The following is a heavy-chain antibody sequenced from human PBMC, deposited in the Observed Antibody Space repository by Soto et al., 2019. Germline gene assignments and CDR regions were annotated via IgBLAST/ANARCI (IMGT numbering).Heavy chain of an antibody. CDR2: INAGNGNT. Sequence: ASVKVSCKASGYTFTSYAMHWVRQAPGQRLEWMGWINAGNGNTKYSQKFQGRVTITRDTSASTAYMELSSLRSEDTAMYYCARDGYYYDSSGYYWFDPWGQGTLVTVSS. CDR3: ARDGYYYDSSGYYWFDP. J-gene: IGHJ5*02. CDR1: GYTFTSYA. D-gene: IGHD3-22*01. V-gene: IGHV1-3*01.